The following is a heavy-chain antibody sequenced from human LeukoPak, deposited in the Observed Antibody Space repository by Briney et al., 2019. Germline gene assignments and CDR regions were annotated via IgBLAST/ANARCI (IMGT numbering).Heavy chain of an antibody. CDR2: INPNSGGT. D-gene: IGHD6-19*01. CDR3: AARTDRSGWDSGDY. Sequence: ASVKVSCKASGYTFTGYYMHWVRQAPGQGLEWMGWINPNSGGTNYAQKFQERVTITRDMSTSTAYMELSSLRSEDTAVYYCAARTDRSGWDSGDYWGQGTLVTVSS. V-gene: IGHV1-2*02. J-gene: IGHJ4*02. CDR1: GYTFTGYY.